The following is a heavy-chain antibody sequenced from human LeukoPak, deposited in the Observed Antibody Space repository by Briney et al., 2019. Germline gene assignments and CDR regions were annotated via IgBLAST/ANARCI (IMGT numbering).Heavy chain of an antibody. Sequence: GGPLRLSCAASGFTYSSYEMNWVRQAPGKGLEGVSYISSSGSTIYYADSVKGRFTISRDNDKNSLYLQMNSLRAEDTAVYYCAELGITMIGGVWGKGTTVTISS. J-gene: IGHJ6*04. CDR2: ISSSGSTI. V-gene: IGHV3-48*03. CDR3: AELGITMIGGV. D-gene: IGHD3-10*02. CDR1: GFTYSSYE.